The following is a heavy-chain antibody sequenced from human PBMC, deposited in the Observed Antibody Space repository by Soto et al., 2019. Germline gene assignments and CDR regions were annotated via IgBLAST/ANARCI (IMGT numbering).Heavy chain of an antibody. D-gene: IGHD6-13*01. CDR1: GYTFTSYG. Sequence: ASVKVSCKASGYTFTSYGISWVRQAPGQGLEWMGWISAYNGNTNYAQKLQGRVTMTTDTSTSTAYMELRSLGSDDTAVYYCARWGYQLLFEYSSSWYYFDYWGQGTLVTVSS. J-gene: IGHJ4*02. V-gene: IGHV1-18*01. CDR2: ISAYNGNT. CDR3: ARWGYQLLFEYSSSWYYFDY.